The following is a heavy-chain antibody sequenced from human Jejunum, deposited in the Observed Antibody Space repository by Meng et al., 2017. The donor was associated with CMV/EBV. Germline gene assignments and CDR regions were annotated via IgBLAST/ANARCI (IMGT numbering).Heavy chain of an antibody. J-gene: IGHJ6*02. CDR3: ARDFSYYSLDV. V-gene: IGHV3-20*03. CDR2: IDWNGGTT. CDR1: GFTFGGHG. Sequence: AGSGFTFGGHGMSWVRQAPGKGLEWVSGIDWNGGTTAYADSVKGRFTISRDNAKNSLYLHMISLRAEDTALYYCARDFSYYSLDVWGQGTTVTVSS. D-gene: IGHD2/OR15-2a*01.